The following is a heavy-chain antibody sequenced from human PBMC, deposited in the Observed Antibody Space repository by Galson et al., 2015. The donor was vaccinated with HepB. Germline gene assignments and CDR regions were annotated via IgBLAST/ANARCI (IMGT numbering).Heavy chain of an antibody. CDR2: IKSRAEDGTT. V-gene: IGHV3-15*01. CDR1: GFTFNNAW. D-gene: IGHD3-10*01. J-gene: IGHJ4*02. Sequence: SLRLSCAASGFTFNNAWMSWVGQAPGKGLEWVGRIKSRAEDGTTIYAAPVRGRFTISRDDSKNTLYLQMNSLTTEDTGVYYCATSLGFGYGASTVAVDYWGQETLVTVSS. CDR3: ATSLGFGYGASTVAVDY.